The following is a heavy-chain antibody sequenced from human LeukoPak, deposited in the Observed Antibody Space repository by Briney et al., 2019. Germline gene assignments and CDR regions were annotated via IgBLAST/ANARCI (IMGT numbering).Heavy chain of an antibody. CDR1: GFTFSSYA. CDR2: ISGSGAST. D-gene: IGHD5-24*01. CDR3: AKETDYNYIYYFDY. Sequence: GGSLRLSCAASGFTFSSYAMSWVRQAPGKGLELVSGISGSGASTYYADSVKGRFTISRDNSTNTLYLQTNSLRAEDTAVYSCAKETDYNYIYYFDYWGQGTLVTVSS. V-gene: IGHV3-23*01. J-gene: IGHJ4*02.